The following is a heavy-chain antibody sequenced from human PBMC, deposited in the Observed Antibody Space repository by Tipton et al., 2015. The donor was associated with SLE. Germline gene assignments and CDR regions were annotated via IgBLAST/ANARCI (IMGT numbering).Heavy chain of an antibody. CDR1: GFTVSSNY. Sequence: SLRLSCAASGFTVSSNYMSWVRQAPGKGLEWVSVIYSGGSTYYADSVKGRFTISRDNSKNTLYLQMNSLRAEDTAVYYCAKDRGYGVDAFDIWGQGTMVTVSS. CDR2: IYSGGST. J-gene: IGHJ3*02. CDR3: AKDRGYGVDAFDI. V-gene: IGHV3-53*01. D-gene: IGHD3-10*01.